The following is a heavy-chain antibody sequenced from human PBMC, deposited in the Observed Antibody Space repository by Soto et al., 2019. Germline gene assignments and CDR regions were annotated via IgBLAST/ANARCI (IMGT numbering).Heavy chain of an antibody. J-gene: IGHJ4*02. CDR2: INQSGGT. CDR1: GGSFSGYY. V-gene: IGHV4-34*01. D-gene: IGHD1-26*01. Sequence: QVQLQQWGAGLLKPSETLSLTCTVYGGSFSGYYWSWIRQPPGKGLEWIGEINQSGGTNYNPSLKSRVTMSLDTSKNQFSLKLSSVTAADTAVYYCARVSSGVGPDYWGQGTLVTVSS. CDR3: ARVSSGVGPDY.